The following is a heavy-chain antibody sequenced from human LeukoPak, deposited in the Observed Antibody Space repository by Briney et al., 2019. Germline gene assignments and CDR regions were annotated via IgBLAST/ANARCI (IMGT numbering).Heavy chain of an antibody. CDR3: AKDLGGTMDY. Sequence: GGSLRLSCAASGFTLSSYAMSWVRQAPGKGLEWVSAISGSGGSTYYADSVKGRFTISRDNSKNTLYLQLNSLRAEDTAVYYCAKDLGGTMDYWGQGTLVTVSS. J-gene: IGHJ4*02. CDR1: GFTLSSYA. D-gene: IGHD5-24*01. CDR2: ISGSGGST. V-gene: IGHV3-23*01.